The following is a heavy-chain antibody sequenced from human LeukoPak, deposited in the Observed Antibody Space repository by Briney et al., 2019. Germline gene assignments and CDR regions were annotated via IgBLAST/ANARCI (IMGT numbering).Heavy chain of an antibody. J-gene: IGHJ4*02. CDR3: ARHRVYSSSSIALDY. V-gene: IGHV4-4*09. CDR1: GGSINSYS. CDR2: IYTSGCT. D-gene: IGHD6-6*01. Sequence: SETLSLTCTVSGGSINSYSWTWIRQPPGKGLEWVGYIYTSGCTNYNPSLKSRVTISVDTSKNQFSLKLSSVTAADTAVYYCARHRVYSSSSIALDYWGQGTLVTVSS.